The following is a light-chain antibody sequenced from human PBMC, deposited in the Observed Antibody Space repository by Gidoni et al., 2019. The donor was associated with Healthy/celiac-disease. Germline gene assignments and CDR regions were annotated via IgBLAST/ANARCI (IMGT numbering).Light chain of an antibody. J-gene: IGKJ5*01. V-gene: IGKV3-20*01. CDR3: QQYGSSVT. Sequence: IVLTLSPGTLSLSPGERATLSCRASQSVSSSYLAGYQQKPGQPPMLLIYGADSRATGIPDRFSGSGSGTEFTLTISRLEPEDFAVYYCQQYGSSVTCGQGTRLEIK. CDR2: GAD. CDR1: QSVSSSY.